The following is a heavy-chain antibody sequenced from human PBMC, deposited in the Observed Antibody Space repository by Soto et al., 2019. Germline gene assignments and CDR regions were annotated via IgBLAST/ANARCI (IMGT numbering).Heavy chain of an antibody. CDR1: GLTFSSYG. CDR3: AKSSTAEYDYYGMDV. J-gene: IGHJ6*02. V-gene: IGHV3-30*18. D-gene: IGHD4-4*01. CDR2: ISYDGSKK. Sequence: QVYLVESGGGVVQPGRSLRLSCAVSGLTFSSYGMHWVRQAPGKGLEWVAVISYDGSKKYYADSVKGRFTISRDNSKNTVYLQMNSLRPEDTAVYYCAKSSTAEYDYYGMDVWGQGTTVTVSS.